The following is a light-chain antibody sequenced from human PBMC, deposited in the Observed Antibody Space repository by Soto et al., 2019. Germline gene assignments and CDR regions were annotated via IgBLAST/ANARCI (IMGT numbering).Light chain of an antibody. CDR3: ATWDNSLSAMV. CDR2: DNN. Sequence: QSVLTPPHSVSAAPGQTVTISCSGSNSNIGNNYVSWYQHLPGTAPKLLIYDNNKRPSGIPDRFSGSRSGTSATLGITGLQTGDEAFYYCATWDNSLSAMVFGGGTKLTVL. CDR1: NSNIGNNY. J-gene: IGLJ2*01. V-gene: IGLV1-51*01.